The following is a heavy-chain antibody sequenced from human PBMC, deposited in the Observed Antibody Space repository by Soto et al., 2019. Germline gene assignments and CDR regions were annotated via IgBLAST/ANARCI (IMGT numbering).Heavy chain of an antibody. CDR3: ARGSEDLTSNFDY. Sequence: PGGSLRLSCAASGFTFTRYSMNWVRQAPGKGLEWVPSISSTTNYIYYGDSMKGRFTISRDNAKNSLYLEMNSLRAEDTAVYYCARGSEDLTSNFDYWGQGTLVNVSS. J-gene: IGHJ4*02. CDR2: ISSTTNYI. V-gene: IGHV3-21*06. CDR1: GFTFTRYS.